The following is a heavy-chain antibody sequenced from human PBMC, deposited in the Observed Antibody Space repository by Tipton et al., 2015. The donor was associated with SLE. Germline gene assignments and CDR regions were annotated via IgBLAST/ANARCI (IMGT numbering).Heavy chain of an antibody. J-gene: IGHJ3*02. D-gene: IGHD1-7*01. Sequence: GLVKPSETLSLTCTVSGGSISTSSYYWAWIRQPPGKGLECIGNINYSGTTSYNPSLRSRVTMSVDTSQNQFSLTLSSVTAADTAIYYCARWNFVTMTGGFDIWGQGTMFTVSS. CDR2: INYSGTT. V-gene: IGHV4-39*07. CDR1: GGSISTSSYY. CDR3: ARWNFVTMTGGFDI.